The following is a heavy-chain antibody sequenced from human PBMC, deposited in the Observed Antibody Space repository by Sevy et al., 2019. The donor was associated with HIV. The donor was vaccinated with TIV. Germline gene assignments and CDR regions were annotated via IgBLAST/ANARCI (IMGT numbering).Heavy chain of an antibody. D-gene: IGHD3-22*01. CDR1: GYTLTKLD. CDR2: FDPEDGDT. CDR3: TTMEYYHNIIGSSSGDY. J-gene: IGHJ4*02. Sequence: ASVKVSCKVSGYTLTKLDMHWVRQAPGKGLEWMGGFDPEDGDTFYAQKFQGRVTMTEDTSTDTAYMELSSLRSEDTAVYYCTTMEYYHNIIGSSSGDYWGQGTLVNVSS. V-gene: IGHV1-24*01.